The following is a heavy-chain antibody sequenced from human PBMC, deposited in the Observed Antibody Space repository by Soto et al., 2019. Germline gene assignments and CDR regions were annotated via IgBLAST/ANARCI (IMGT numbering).Heavy chain of an antibody. CDR1: GYSFTSYW. CDR2: IDPSDSYT. V-gene: IGHV5-10-1*01. CDR3: AGQGGSVVIINATDY. J-gene: IGHJ4*02. D-gene: IGHD2-15*01. Sequence: EVQLVQSGAEVKKPGESLRISCKGSGYSFTSYWISWVRQMPGKGLEWMGRIDPSDSYTNYSPSFEGHVTMAADKSINTPYRQWSSLKASDTAMYYCAGQGGSVVIINATDYWGQGTLVTVSS.